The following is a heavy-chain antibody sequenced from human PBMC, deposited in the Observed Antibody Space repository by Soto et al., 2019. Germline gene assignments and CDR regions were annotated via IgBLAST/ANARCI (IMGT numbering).Heavy chain of an antibody. V-gene: IGHV1-8*01. D-gene: IGHD3-22*01. CDR2: MNPNSGNT. CDR3: ARVGYYYDSSGYYLSFDY. CDR1: GYTFTSYD. Sequence: QVQLVQSGAEVKKPGASVKVSCKASGYTFTSYDINWVRQATGQGLEWMGWMNPNSGNTGYAQKFQGRVTMTRNTSISRAYMELSSLISEDTAVYYCARVGYYYDSSGYYLSFDYWGQGTLVTVSS. J-gene: IGHJ4*02.